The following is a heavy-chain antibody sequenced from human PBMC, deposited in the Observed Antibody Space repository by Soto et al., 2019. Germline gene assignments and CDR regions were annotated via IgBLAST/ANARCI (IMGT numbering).Heavy chain of an antibody. D-gene: IGHD6-6*01. CDR2: MNPNTGYT. Sequence: QVQLVQSGPAVTKPGASVKVSCKTSVYTFISSDINWVRQAPGQGLEWVGLMNPNTGYTESAGKFQARVTMTRNVSINTAYLELSGLTSEDTAVYFCAKKHSGSSLAYWGQGSLVSVSS. V-gene: IGHV1-8*01. CDR3: AKKHSGSSLAY. J-gene: IGHJ4*02. CDR1: VYTFISSD.